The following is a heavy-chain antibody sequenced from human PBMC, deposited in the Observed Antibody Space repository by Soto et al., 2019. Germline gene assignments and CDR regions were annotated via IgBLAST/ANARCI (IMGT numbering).Heavy chain of an antibody. CDR3: AKQARSSSWYGYFDY. J-gene: IGHJ4*02. D-gene: IGHD6-13*01. Sequence: GGSLRLSCAASGFTFSSYGMHWVRQAPGKGLEWVAVISYDGSNKYYADSVKGRFTISRDNSKNTLYLQMNSLRAEDTAVYYCAKQARSSSWYGYFDYWGQGTLVTVSS. CDR2: ISYDGSNK. V-gene: IGHV3-30*18. CDR1: GFTFSSYG.